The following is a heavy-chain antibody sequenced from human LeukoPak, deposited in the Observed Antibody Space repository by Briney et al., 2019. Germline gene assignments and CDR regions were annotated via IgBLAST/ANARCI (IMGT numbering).Heavy chain of an antibody. Sequence: GGSLRLSCAASGITVGNNYFSWVRQAPGKGLEWVALIYSGGGTVYADSVKGRVTISRDSSKNTLFLQMNSLKPEDTAMYHCTRNRPETPLGYWGQGTLVTVSS. V-gene: IGHV3-53*01. CDR2: IYSGGGT. J-gene: IGHJ4*02. CDR1: GITVGNNY. D-gene: IGHD1-14*01. CDR3: TRNRPETPLGY.